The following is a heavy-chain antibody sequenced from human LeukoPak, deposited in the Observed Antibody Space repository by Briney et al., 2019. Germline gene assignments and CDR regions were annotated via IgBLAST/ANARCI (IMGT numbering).Heavy chain of an antibody. J-gene: IGHJ6*02. Sequence: PGGSLRLSCAASGFTVSSNYMSWVRQAPGKGLEWVSLLYSGGSTYYADSVKGRFTISRDNSKNTLYLQMNSLRAEDTAVYYCASRDKGYYYGIDVWGQGTTVTVSS. CDR3: ASRDKGYYYGIDV. D-gene: IGHD5-24*01. V-gene: IGHV3-66*01. CDR1: GFTVSSNY. CDR2: LYSGGST.